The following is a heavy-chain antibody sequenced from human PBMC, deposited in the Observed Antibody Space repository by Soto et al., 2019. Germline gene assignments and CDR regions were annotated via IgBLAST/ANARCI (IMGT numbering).Heavy chain of an antibody. CDR2: ISYDGSNK. J-gene: IGHJ6*02. V-gene: IGHV3-30-3*01. Sequence: PGGSLRLSCAASGFTFSSYAMHWVRQAPGKGLEWVAVISYDGSNKYYADSVKGRFTISRDNSKNTLYLQMNSLRAEDTAVYYCARDSSSGAGGIYYYGMDVWGQGTTVTVSS. CDR1: GFTFSSYA. D-gene: IGHD6-19*01. CDR3: ARDSSSGAGGIYYYGMDV.